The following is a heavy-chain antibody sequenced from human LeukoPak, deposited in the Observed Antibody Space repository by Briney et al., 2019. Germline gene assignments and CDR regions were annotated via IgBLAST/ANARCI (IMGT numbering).Heavy chain of an antibody. CDR3: AKDRLNRKRITMVRGVMGSPDY. D-gene: IGHD3-10*01. CDR2: ISPSGDIT. Sequence: GGSLRLSCAASGFIFSSHGMNWVRQAPGKGLEWVSGISPSGDITYYADSVKGRFTISRDNSKNTLYLQMNSLRAEDTAVYYCAKDRLNRKRITMVRGVMGSPDYWGQGTLVTVSS. CDR1: GFIFSSHG. J-gene: IGHJ4*02. V-gene: IGHV3-23*01.